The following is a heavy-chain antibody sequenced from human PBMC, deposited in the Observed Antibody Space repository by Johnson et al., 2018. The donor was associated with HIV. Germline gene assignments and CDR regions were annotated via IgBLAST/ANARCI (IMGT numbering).Heavy chain of an antibody. D-gene: IGHD4-17*01. CDR2: ISYDGGNK. J-gene: IGHJ3*02. CDR1: GFTFSSYA. Sequence: QVQLVESGGDLVQPGGSLRLSCAASGFTFSSYAMHWVRQAPGKGLEWVAVISYDGGNKYSADPVMGRFTISRDNSKNTLYLQMSRLRHEDTAVYFCARGHGDPNPYDVFDIWGQGTMVTVSS. V-gene: IGHV3-30-3*01. CDR3: ARGHGDPNPYDVFDI.